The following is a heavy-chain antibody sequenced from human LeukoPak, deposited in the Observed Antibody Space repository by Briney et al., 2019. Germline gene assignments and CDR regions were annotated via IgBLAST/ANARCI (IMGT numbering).Heavy chain of an antibody. CDR3: ARRHKPNYYDSSGYYGY. CDR2: IYYSGST. V-gene: IGHV4-59*12. J-gene: IGHJ4*02. Sequence: SETLSLTCTVSGGCISSYYWSWIRQPPGKGLEWIAYIYYSGSTNYNPSLKSRVTISVDTSKNQFSLKLSSVTAADTAVYYCARRHKPNYYDSSGYYGYWGQGTLVTVSS. D-gene: IGHD3-22*01. CDR1: GGCISSYY.